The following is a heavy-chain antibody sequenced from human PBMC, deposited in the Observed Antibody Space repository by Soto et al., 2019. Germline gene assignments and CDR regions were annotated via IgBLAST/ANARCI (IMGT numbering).Heavy chain of an antibody. CDR3: TTTYYYDSSGYYYYYYGMDV. V-gene: IGHV3-15*07. Sequence: GGSLRLSCAASGFTFSNAWMNWVRQAPGKGLEWVGRIKSKTDGGTTDYAAPVKGRFTISRDDSKNTLYLQMNSLKTEDTAVYYCTTTYYYDSSGYYYYYYGMDVWGQGTTVTVSS. CDR2: IKSKTDGGTT. J-gene: IGHJ6*02. CDR1: GFTFSNAW. D-gene: IGHD3-22*01.